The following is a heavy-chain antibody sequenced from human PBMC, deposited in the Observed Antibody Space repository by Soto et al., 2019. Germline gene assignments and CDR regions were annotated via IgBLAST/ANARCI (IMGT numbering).Heavy chain of an antibody. CDR1: GYTFTSYA. V-gene: IGHV1-3*01. J-gene: IGHJ2*01. CDR3: ARGASSVTTFYFDL. CDR2: INPGNGNT. D-gene: IGHD4-17*01. Sequence: QVQVVQSGAEVKKPGASVKVSCKASGYTFTSYAMHWVRQAPGQRLEWMGWINPGNGNTKNSQKFQGRVTITRDTFASTAYMELSSLISEDTAVYYRARGASSVTTFYFDLWGRGTLVTVSS.